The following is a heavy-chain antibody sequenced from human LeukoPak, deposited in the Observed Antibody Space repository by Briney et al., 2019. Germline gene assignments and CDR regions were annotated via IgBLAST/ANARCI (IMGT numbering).Heavy chain of an antibody. J-gene: IGHJ4*02. Sequence: SETLSLTCTVSGDSISSYYWSWIRQPPGKGLGWIGYIYTSGGTNYIPSLKGRVTISIDTSKNQFSLKLSPVTAADSAVYYCARLTRLSTSPDRYYLDYWGQGTLVTVSS. D-gene: IGHD6-6*01. CDR3: ARLTRLSTSPDRYYLDY. CDR2: IYTSGGT. V-gene: IGHV4-4*09. CDR1: GDSISSYY.